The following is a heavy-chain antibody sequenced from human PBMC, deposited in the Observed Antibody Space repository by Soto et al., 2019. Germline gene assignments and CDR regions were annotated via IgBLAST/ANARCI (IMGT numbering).Heavy chain of an antibody. D-gene: IGHD6-6*01. J-gene: IGHJ3*02. Sequence: EVQLVETGGGLIQPGGSLRLSCAASGFTVSSNYMSWVRQAPGKGLEWVSVIYSGGSTYYADSVKGRFTISRDNSKNTLYLQMNSLRAEDTAVYYCARGGSSSYFFDAFDIWGQGTMGTVSS. CDR1: GFTVSSNY. V-gene: IGHV3-53*02. CDR3: ARGGSSSYFFDAFDI. CDR2: IYSGGST.